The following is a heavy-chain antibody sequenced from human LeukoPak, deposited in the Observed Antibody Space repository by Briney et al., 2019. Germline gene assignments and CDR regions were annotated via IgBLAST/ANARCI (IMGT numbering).Heavy chain of an antibody. CDR1: GGSFSGYY. J-gene: IGHJ3*02. D-gene: IGHD3-16*01. CDR2: INHSGST. V-gene: IGHV4-34*01. CDR3: ARRSLGRIGGGAFDI. Sequence: PSETLSLTCAVSGGSFSGYYWSWIRQPPGEGLEWIGEINHSGSTNYNPSLKSRVTISVDTSKNQSSLKVSSVTAADTAVYYCARRSLGRIGGGAFDIWGQGTRVTVSS.